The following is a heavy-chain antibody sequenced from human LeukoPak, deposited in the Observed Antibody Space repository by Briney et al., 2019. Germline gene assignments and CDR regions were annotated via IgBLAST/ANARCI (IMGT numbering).Heavy chain of an antibody. CDR1: GFTFDDYA. V-gene: IGHV3-9*01. J-gene: IGHJ4*02. Sequence: GGSLRLSCAASGFTFDDYAMHWVRQAPGKGLEWVSGISWNSGSIGYADSVKGRFTISRDNAKNTLYLQMNSLRAEDTAVYYCARVFHLIDHWGQGTLVTVTS. CDR3: ARVFHLIDH. CDR2: ISWNSGSI.